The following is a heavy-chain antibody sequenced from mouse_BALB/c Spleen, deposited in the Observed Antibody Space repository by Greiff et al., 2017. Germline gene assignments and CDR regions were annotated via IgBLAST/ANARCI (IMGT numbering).Heavy chain of an antibody. J-gene: IGHJ3*01. CDR1: GFSLTSYG. V-gene: IGHV2-9*02. CDR3: AITYGNYEAWFAY. CDR2: IWAGGST. Sequence: QVQLKESGPGLVAPSQSLSITCTVSGFSLTSYGVHWVRQPPGKGLEWLGVIWAGGSTNYNSALMSRLSISKDNSKSQVFLKMNSLQTDDTAMYYCAITYGNYEAWFAYWGQGTLVTVSA. D-gene: IGHD2-1*01.